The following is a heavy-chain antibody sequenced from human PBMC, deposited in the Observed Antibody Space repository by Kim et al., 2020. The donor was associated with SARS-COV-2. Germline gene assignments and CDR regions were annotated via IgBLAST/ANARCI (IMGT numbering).Heavy chain of an antibody. V-gene: IGHV4-39*07. J-gene: IGHJ4*02. CDR3: ARDRDGTGASDY. CDR1: GGSISSSSYY. D-gene: IGHD1-26*01. Sequence: SETLSLTCTVSGGSISSSSYYWGWIRQPPGKGLEWIGGIYYSGSTYYNPSLKSRVTISVDTSKNQFSLKLSSVTAADTAVYYCARDRDGTGASDYWGQGTLVTVSS. CDR2: IYYSGST.